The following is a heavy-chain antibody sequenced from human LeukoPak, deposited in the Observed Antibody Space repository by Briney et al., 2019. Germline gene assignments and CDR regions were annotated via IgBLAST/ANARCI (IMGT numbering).Heavy chain of an antibody. CDR2: IYHSGST. V-gene: IGHV4-34*01. CDR1: GGSFSGYY. D-gene: IGHD3-22*01. Sequence: SETLSLTCAVYGGSFSGYYWSWIRQPPGKGLEWIGSIYHSGSTYYNPSLKSRVTISVDRSKNQFSLKLSSVTAADTAVYYCARRYDSSGYYYFDYWGQGTLVTVSS. CDR3: ARRYDSSGYYYFDY. J-gene: IGHJ4*02.